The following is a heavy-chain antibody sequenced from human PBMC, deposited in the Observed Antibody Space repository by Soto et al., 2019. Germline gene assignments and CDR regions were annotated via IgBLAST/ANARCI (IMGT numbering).Heavy chain of an antibody. D-gene: IGHD2-2*01. V-gene: IGHV1-46*01. CDR2: INPSDGST. J-gene: IGHJ4*02. CDR1: GYTFTSYY. Sequence: ASVKVSCKASGYTFTSYYMHWVRQAPGQGLEWMGIINPSDGSTSYAQKFQGRVTMTTDTSTSTAYMELRSLRSDDTAVYYCAREHCSSTSCYCDYWGQGTLVTVSS. CDR3: AREHCSSTSCYCDY.